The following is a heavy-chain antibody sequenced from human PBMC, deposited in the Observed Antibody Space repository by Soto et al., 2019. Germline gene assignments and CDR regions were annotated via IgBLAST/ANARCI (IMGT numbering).Heavy chain of an antibody. D-gene: IGHD5-18*01. CDR2: ISYDGSNK. CDR1: GSTFSSYA. Sequence: PGGSLRLSCAASGSTFSSYAMHWVRQAPDKGLEWVAVISYDGSNKYYADSVKGRFTISRDNSKNTLYLQMNSLRAEDTAVYYCARPSRRTRLSYSYGPNWFDPWGQGTLVTVSS. CDR3: ARPSRRTRLSYSYGPNWFDP. J-gene: IGHJ5*02. V-gene: IGHV3-30-3*01.